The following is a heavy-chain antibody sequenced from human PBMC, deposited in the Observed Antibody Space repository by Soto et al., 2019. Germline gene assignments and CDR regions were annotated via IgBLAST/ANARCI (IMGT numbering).Heavy chain of an antibody. CDR1: GFTFSRYA. CDR2: ISYAGSNK. Sequence: QVQLVESGGGVVQPGRSLRLSCAASGFTFSRYAMHWVRQAPGKGLEWVAVISYAGSNKYYADSVKGRFTISRDNSKNTRYLQMNSLRAEDTAVYYCARPLWRDDYNWGYFDLWGRGTLVTVSS. CDR3: ARPLWRDDYNWGYFDL. V-gene: IGHV3-30-3*01. J-gene: IGHJ2*01. D-gene: IGHD4-4*01.